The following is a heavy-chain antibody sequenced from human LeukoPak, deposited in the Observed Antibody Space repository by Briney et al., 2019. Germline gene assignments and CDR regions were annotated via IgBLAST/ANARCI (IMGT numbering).Heavy chain of an antibody. CDR3: ARAPSEVGGYYPEYFRH. V-gene: IGHV3-48*03. CDR1: GLTFSSFE. Sequence: GGSLRLSCAASGLTFSSFEMNWVRQAPGKGLEWISYISSSGNTIYYADSVKGRFTISRDNAKNTVSLQMDSLRAEDTGVYYCARAPSEVGGYYPEYFRHWGQGTLVTVSS. CDR2: ISSSGNTI. J-gene: IGHJ1*01. D-gene: IGHD3-22*01.